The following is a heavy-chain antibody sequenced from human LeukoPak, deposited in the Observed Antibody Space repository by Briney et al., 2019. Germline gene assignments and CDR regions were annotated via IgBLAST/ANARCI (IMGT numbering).Heavy chain of an antibody. CDR1: GYTFTSYG. J-gene: IGHJ4*02. CDR2: ISTYNGNA. V-gene: IGHV1-18*01. Sequence: ASVKVSCKASGYTFTSYGISWVRQAPGQGLEWMGWISTYNGNANYAQKIQGRVTMTTDTSTSTAYMELRKLRSDDTAVYFCARDHVPCGEGYNYYEYWGQGTLVTVSS. D-gene: IGHD5-24*01. CDR3: ARDHVPCGEGYNYYEY.